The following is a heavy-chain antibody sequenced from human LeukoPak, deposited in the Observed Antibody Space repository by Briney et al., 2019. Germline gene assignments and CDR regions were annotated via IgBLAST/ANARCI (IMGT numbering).Heavy chain of an antibody. CDR3: ARTYYYDSSGYFPGN. V-gene: IGHV4-61*02. CDR2: IYTSGST. D-gene: IGHD3-22*01. J-gene: IGHJ4*02. Sequence: SETLSLTCTVSGGSISSGSYYWSWIRQPAGKGLEWIGRIYTSGSTNYNPSLKSRVTISVDKSKNQFSLKLSSVTAADTAVYYCARTYYYDSSGYFPGNWGQGTLVTVSS. CDR1: GGSISSGSYY.